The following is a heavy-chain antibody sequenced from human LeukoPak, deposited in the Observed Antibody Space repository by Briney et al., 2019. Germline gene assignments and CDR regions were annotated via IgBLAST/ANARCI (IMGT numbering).Heavy chain of an antibody. J-gene: IGHJ6*03. CDR1: GGTFSSYA. D-gene: IGHD2-8*01. CDR2: FIPIFGTA. Sequence: AVKVSCKASGGTFSSYAISWVRQAPGQGFEWMGGFIPIFGTANYAQNFQGRVMITADESTSTAYMELSSLRSEDTAVYYCARSSPGLIYMDVWGKGTTVSVSS. CDR3: ARSSPGLIYMDV. V-gene: IGHV1-69*13.